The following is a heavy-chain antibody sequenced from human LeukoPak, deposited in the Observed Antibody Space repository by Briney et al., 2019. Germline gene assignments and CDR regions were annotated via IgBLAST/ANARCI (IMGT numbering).Heavy chain of an antibody. Sequence: PSETLSLTCTVSGGSISGYYWSWIRRPPGKGLEWIGYIYYSGSTNYNPSLKSRVTTSVDTSKNQFSLKLSSVTAADTAVYYCARDTGTVVDYWGQGTLVTVSS. J-gene: IGHJ4*02. CDR2: IYYSGST. CDR1: GGSISGYY. V-gene: IGHV4-59*01. D-gene: IGHD4-23*01. CDR3: ARDTGTVVDY.